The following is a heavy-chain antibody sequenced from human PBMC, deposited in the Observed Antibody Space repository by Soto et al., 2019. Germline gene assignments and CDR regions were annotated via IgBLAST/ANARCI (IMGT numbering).Heavy chain of an antibody. CDR1: GFSVSKAW. Sequence: EVQLVDSGGGLVKPGGSLRLSCEASGFSVSKAWMNWVRQAPGKGLEWVGRIKTRDEGETTNYAAPVKGRFTISRDDSKNTLYLQMNSLKTEDTAVYYCTTGSVEGLWGQGTTVTVSS. CDR2: IKTRDEGETT. CDR3: TTGSVEGL. D-gene: IGHD2-15*01. J-gene: IGHJ6*02. V-gene: IGHV3-15*07.